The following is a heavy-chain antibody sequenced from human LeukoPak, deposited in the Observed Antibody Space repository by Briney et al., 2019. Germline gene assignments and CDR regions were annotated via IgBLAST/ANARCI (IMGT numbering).Heavy chain of an antibody. V-gene: IGHV1-46*01. CDR1: GYTFTSNY. Sequence: ASVKVSCKASGYTFTSNYIHWVRQAPGQGLEWMGMIYPRDGSTSYAQKFQGRVTVTRDTSTSTVHMELSGLRSEDTAVYYCARDKEGFDYWGQGTLVTVSS. CDR2: IYPRDGST. CDR3: ARDKEGFDY. J-gene: IGHJ4*02.